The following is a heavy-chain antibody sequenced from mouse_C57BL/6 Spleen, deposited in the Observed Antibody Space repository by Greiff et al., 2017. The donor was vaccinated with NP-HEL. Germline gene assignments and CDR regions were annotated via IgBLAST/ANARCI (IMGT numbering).Heavy chain of an antibody. CDR3: ARTDYYGSSSGFAY. V-gene: IGHV5-17*01. CDR2: ISSGSSTI. J-gene: IGHJ3*01. D-gene: IGHD1-1*01. CDR1: GFTFSDYG. Sequence: DVQLVESGGGLVKPGGSLKLSCAASGFTFSDYGMHWVRQAPEKGLEWVAYISSGSSTIYYADTVKGRFTISRDNAKNTLFLQMTSLRSEDTAMYYCARTDYYGSSSGFAYWGQGTLVTVSA.